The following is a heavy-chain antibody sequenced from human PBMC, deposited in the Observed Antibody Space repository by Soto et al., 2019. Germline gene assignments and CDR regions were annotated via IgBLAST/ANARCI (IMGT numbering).Heavy chain of an antibody. CDR3: AGGFGNGWYFHS. D-gene: IGHD6-19*01. V-gene: IGHV6-1*01. J-gene: IGHJ4*02. Sequence: GEVVSASDAAWNWIRQSPSKGLEWLGRIYYRSRWFVDYGAGLAGRISIDADTFTSRFSLQMNSVTPAGSATYFCAGGFGNGWYFHSWGQGTLVTVSS. CDR2: IYYRSRWFV. CDR1: GEVVSASDAA.